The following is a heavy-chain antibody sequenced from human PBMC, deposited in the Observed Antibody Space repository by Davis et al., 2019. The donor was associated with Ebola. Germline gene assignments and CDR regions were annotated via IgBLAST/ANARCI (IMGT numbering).Heavy chain of an antibody. Sequence: MPGGSLRLSCAVYGGSFSGYYWSWIRQPPGKGLEWIGEINHSGSTNYNPSLKSRVTISVDTSKNQFSLKRSSVTAADTAVYYCARARFYYYGMDVWGQGTTVTVSS. CDR3: ARARFYYYGMDV. CDR2: INHSGST. V-gene: IGHV4-34*01. J-gene: IGHJ6*02. CDR1: GGSFSGYY.